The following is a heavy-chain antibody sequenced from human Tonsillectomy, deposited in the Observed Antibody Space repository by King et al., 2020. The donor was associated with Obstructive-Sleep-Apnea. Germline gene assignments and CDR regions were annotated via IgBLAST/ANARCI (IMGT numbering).Heavy chain of an antibody. CDR3: ARADAAGTCYFDY. Sequence: VQLQESGPGLVKPSQTLSLTCTVSGCSISSGGYYWSVIRQHPGKGLEWIGYIYYSGSTYYNPSLNSRVTISVDTSKNQFSLKLSSVTAADTAVYYCARADAAGTCYFDYWGQGTLVTVSS. J-gene: IGHJ4*02. CDR1: GCSISSGGYY. V-gene: IGHV4-31*03. CDR2: IYYSGST. D-gene: IGHD6-13*01.